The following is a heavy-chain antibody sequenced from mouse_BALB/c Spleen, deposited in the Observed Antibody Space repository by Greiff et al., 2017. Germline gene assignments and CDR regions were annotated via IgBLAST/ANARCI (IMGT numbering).Heavy chain of an antibody. V-gene: IGHV14-4*02. CDR3: NARVTGSGFDY. D-gene: IGHD4-1*01. Sequence: VQLQQSGAELVRSGASVKLSCTASGFNIKDYYMHWVKQRPEKGLEWIGWIDPENGDTEYAPKFQGKATMTADTSSNTAYRQLSSQTSEDTAVYYGNARVTGSGFDYWGQGTTLTVSS. J-gene: IGHJ2*01. CDR1: GFNIKDYY. CDR2: IDPENGDT.